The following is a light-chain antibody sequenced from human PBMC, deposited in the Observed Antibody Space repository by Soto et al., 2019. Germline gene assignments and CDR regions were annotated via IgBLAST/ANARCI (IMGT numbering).Light chain of an antibody. Sequence: DIQMTQSPSAMSASVGDRVTITCRASQDISNYLAWFQQKPGKVPERLIYAASSLPSGVPSRFAGSGSGTEFTLTISSLQPEDFATYYCQQYDDLPLTFGGGTRLEIK. CDR3: QQYDDLPLT. CDR2: AAS. V-gene: IGKV1-17*03. CDR1: QDISNY. J-gene: IGKJ4*01.